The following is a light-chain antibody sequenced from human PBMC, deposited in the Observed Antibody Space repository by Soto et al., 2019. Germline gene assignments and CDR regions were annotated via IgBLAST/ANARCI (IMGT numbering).Light chain of an antibody. CDR1: SSHDGGYNY. CDR2: DVN. CDR3: CSSSGTSTLYV. V-gene: IGLV2-11*01. Sequence: QSALTPARSVSVSPGELVTISYTGSSSHDGGYNYGSWYQQHPGEAPKLMIYDVNERPSSGVPDRFSGSKSGNTASLTISGLQAEDEAGYYCCSSSGTSTLYVFGSGTKVTVL. J-gene: IGLJ1*01.